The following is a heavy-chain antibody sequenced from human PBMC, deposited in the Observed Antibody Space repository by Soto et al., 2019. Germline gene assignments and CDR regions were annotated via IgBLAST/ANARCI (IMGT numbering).Heavy chain of an antibody. CDR3: ARDSAYDFWSGYTYWYFDL. V-gene: IGHV1-18*01. CDR2: ISAYNGNT. CDR1: GYTFTSYG. J-gene: IGHJ2*01. Sequence: GASVKVSCKASGYTFTSYGISWVRQAPGQGLEWMGWISAYNGNTNYAQKLQGRVTMTTDTSTSTAYMELRSLRSDDTAVYYCARDSAYDFWSGYTYWYFDLWGRGTLVTVSS. D-gene: IGHD3-3*01.